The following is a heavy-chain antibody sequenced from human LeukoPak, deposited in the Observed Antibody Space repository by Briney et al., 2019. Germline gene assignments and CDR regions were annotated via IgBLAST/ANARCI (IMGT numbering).Heavy chain of an antibody. D-gene: IGHD3-10*01. V-gene: IGHV1-18*01. CDR3: ARDRGHTYYYGSGSYSTVDY. J-gene: IGHJ4*02. Sequence: ASVKVSCKASGYTFTSYGISWVRQAPGQGLEWMGWISAYNGNTNYAQKLQGRVTMTTDTSTSTAYMELRSLRSDDTAVYYCARDRGHTYYYGSGSYSTVDYWGQGTLVTVSS. CDR1: GYTFTSYG. CDR2: ISAYNGNT.